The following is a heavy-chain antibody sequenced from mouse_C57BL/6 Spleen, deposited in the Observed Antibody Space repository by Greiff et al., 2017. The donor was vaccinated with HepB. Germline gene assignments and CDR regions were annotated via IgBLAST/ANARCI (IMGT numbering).Heavy chain of an antibody. J-gene: IGHJ2*01. CDR3: ARHKGTFDY. CDR2: ISSGGSYT. V-gene: IGHV5-6*01. Sequence: EVQLKESGGDLVKPGGSLKLSCAASGFTFSSYGMSWVRQTPDKRLEWVATISSGGSYTYYPDSVKGRFTISRDNAKNTLYLQMSSLKSEDTAMYYCARHKGTFDYWGQGTTLTVSS. CDR1: GFTFSSYG.